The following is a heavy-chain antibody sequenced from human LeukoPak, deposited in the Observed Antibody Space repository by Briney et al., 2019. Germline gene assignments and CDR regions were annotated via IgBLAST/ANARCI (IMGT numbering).Heavy chain of an antibody. CDR2: IYSSGST. V-gene: IGHV4-4*07. D-gene: IGHD6-19*01. J-gene: IGHJ4*02. Sequence: SETLSLTCTVSGGSISSYYWRWIRQPAGKGLEWIGRIYSSGSTNYNPSLKSRVTMSVDTSKNKFSLRLSSVTAADTAVYYCARQITVAGKAAFDNSGQGTPVTASS. CDR1: GGSISSYY. CDR3: ARQITVAGKAAFDN.